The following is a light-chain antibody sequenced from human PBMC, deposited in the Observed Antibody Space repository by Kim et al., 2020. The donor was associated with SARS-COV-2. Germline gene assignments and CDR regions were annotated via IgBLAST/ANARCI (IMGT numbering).Light chain of an antibody. CDR1: HTVRNNY. CDR2: AAS. J-gene: IGKJ1*01. Sequence: PGERATLSCRASHTVRNNYLSWYQQRPGQAPRLIIYAASSRATGIPDRFSGSGSGTDFTLTISRLEPEDFAVYYCQQYVDAPQTFGQGTKVDIK. V-gene: IGKV3-20*01. CDR3: QQYVDAPQT.